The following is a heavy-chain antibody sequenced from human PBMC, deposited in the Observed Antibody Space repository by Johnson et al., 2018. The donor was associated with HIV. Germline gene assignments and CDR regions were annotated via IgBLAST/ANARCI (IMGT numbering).Heavy chain of an antibody. J-gene: IGHJ3*02. CDR3: ARDRKQWLVVGGGINDI. Sequence: QVQLVESGGGLVQPGGSLRLSCAASGFTFSSYGMHWVRQAPGKGLEWVAVIWYDGSNKYYADSVKGRFTISRDNSKNTLYLQMNSLRAEDTAVYYCARDRKQWLVVGGGINDIWGQGTMVTVSS. D-gene: IGHD6-19*01. CDR1: GFTFSSYG. V-gene: IGHV3-33*08. CDR2: IWYDGSNK.